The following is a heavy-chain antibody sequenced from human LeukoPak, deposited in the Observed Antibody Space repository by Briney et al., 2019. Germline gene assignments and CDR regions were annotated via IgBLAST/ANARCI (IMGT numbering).Heavy chain of an antibody. V-gene: IGHV3-23*01. CDR1: GFTFSSYA. D-gene: IGHD3-3*01. CDR3: ANMFGYYDFWSGYRHHYYSDY. J-gene: IGHJ4*02. CDR2: ISGSGGST. Sequence: GGSLRLSCAASGFTFSSYAMSRVRQAPGKGLEWVSAISGSGGSTYYADSVKGRFTISRDNSKNTLYLQMNSLRAEDTAVYYCANMFGYYDFWSGYRHHYYSDYWGQGTLVTVSS.